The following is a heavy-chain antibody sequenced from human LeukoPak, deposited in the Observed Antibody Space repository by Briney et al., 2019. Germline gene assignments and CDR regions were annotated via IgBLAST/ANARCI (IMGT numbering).Heavy chain of an antibody. J-gene: IGHJ4*02. CDR1: GFTFPSYA. V-gene: IGHV3-48*02. CDR2: ISSSSSTI. Sequence: PGGSLRLSCVTSGFTFPSYAMSWIRQVPGKGLEWVSYISSSSSTIYYADSVQGRFTISRDNDRNSPYLQMNSLRDEDSAVYYCATDAYSYGSRVYYFDYWGQGALVTVSS. CDR3: ATDAYSYGSRVYYFDY. D-gene: IGHD5-18*01.